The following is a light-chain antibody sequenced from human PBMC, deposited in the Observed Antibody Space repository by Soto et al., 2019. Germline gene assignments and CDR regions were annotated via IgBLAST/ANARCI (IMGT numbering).Light chain of an antibody. J-gene: IGLJ1*01. Sequence: QSALTQPPSASGSPGQSVTISCTGTSSDVGGYNYVSWYQQHPGKAPKLMIYEVTKRPSGVPDRFSGSKSGNTASLTVSGLQAEDEADYYCSSYAGSNNVLYVFGPGTKLTVL. V-gene: IGLV2-8*01. CDR1: SSDVGGYNY. CDR2: EVT. CDR3: SSYAGSNNVLYV.